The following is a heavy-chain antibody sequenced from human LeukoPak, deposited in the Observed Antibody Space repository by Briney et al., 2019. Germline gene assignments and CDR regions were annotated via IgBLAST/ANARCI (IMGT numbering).Heavy chain of an antibody. Sequence: PSQTLSLTCTVSGGSISSGDCYWSWIRQPPGKGLEWIGYIYYSGSTYYNPSLKSRVTISVDTSKNQFSLKLSSVTAADTAVYYCAREYDSSGYYYSYFDYWGQGTLVTVSS. CDR1: GGSISSGDCY. J-gene: IGHJ4*02. V-gene: IGHV4-30-4*01. CDR2: IYYSGST. CDR3: AREYDSSGYYYSYFDY. D-gene: IGHD3-22*01.